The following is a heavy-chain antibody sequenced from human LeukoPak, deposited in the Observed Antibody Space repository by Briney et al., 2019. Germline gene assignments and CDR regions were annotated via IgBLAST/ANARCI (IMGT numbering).Heavy chain of an antibody. CDR2: ISRSSTTI. CDR3: AKGDYGGNSGSFFDY. J-gene: IGHJ4*02. D-gene: IGHD4-23*01. V-gene: IGHV3-48*01. Sequence: GGSLRLSCAASGFTFSSYSMNWVRQAPGKGLEWISDISRSSTTIYYADSVKGRFTSSRDNSKNTQYLQMNSLRAEDTAIYYCAKGDYGGNSGSFFDYWGQGSLVTVSS. CDR1: GFTFSSYS.